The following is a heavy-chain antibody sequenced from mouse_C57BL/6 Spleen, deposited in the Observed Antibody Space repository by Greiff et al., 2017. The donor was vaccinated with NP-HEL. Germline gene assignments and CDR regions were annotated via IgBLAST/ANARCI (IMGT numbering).Heavy chain of an antibody. V-gene: IGHV1-9*01. CDR2: ILPGSGST. CDR3: ARRGDYYGSSFYAMDY. D-gene: IGHD1-1*01. J-gene: IGHJ4*01. Sequence: QVQLQQSGAELMKPGASVKLSCKATGYTFTGYWIEWVKQRPGHGLEWIGEILPGSGSTNYNEKFKGKATFTADTSSDTAYMQLSSLTTEDSAIYYCARRGDYYGSSFYAMDYWGQGTSVTVSS. CDR1: GYTFTGYW.